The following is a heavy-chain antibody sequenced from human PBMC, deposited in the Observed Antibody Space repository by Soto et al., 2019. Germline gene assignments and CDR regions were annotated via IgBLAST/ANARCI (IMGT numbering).Heavy chain of an antibody. J-gene: IGHJ3*01. Sequence: GASVKVSCKASGGTFSSYAISWVRQAPGQGLEWMGAIDPEEGETIYAQKFQGRVTVTEDTSTDTAYLDLSSLRFDDTAMYYCATDPADVFNLWGQGTLVTVSS. CDR2: IDPEEGET. CDR3: ATDPADVFNL. CDR1: GGTFSSYA. V-gene: IGHV1-24*01.